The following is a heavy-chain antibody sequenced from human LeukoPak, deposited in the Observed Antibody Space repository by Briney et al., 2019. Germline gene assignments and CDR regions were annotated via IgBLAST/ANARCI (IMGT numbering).Heavy chain of an antibody. CDR2: ISGRGGST. Sequence: GVSLRLSCAACGFTFRSYGMSGVRQAPGKGLEGVSAISGRGGSTYYADSVKGRFTISRDNSQNMLYLEVISLTADDTAVYYCAKDDAWLRFGEWSQGTLVTVSS. D-gene: IGHD3-10*01. J-gene: IGHJ4*02. V-gene: IGHV3-23*01. CDR3: AKDDAWLRFGE. CDR1: GFTFRSYG.